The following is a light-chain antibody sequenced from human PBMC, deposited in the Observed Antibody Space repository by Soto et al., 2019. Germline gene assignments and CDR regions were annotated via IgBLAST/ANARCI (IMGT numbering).Light chain of an antibody. Sequence: EVVLTQSPATLSLSPGDRATLSCRASQSVSIDFAWYQQKPGQAPRHLIYDASNRATGIPARFSGSGSGTDFTLTISSLEPEDFAVYYCQHRHNFGPGTKVDIK. CDR1: QSVSID. CDR2: DAS. V-gene: IGKV3-11*01. J-gene: IGKJ3*01. CDR3: QHRHN.